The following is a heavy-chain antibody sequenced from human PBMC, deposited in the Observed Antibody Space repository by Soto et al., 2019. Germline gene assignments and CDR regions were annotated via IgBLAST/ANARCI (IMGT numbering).Heavy chain of an antibody. V-gene: IGHV4-39*01. CDR3: ARQPRGPGYGERGLYFDY. Sequence: SETLSLTCTVSGGSTNSRSDYWGWIRQPPGKGLEWIGSVYYSGSTHDNPSLQSRVTISVDTSRNQFSLNLISVTAADTAVYFCARQPRGPGYGERGLYFDYWGQGTLVTVAS. J-gene: IGHJ4*02. CDR1: GGSTNSRSDY. D-gene: IGHD3-16*01. CDR2: VYYSGST.